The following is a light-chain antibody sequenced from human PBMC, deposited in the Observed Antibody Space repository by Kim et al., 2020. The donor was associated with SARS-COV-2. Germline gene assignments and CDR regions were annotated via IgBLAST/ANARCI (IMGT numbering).Light chain of an antibody. V-gene: IGKV3-15*01. Sequence: VSPGECVTLSWKARRGVSIALAWYQRNPGQAPRLLIYDVSARATGIPAKFSGSGSGTEFTLTISSLQSEDFAVYYCEQYDEWPLTFGGGTKVDIK. CDR1: RGVSIA. CDR2: DVS. J-gene: IGKJ4*01. CDR3: EQYDEWPLT.